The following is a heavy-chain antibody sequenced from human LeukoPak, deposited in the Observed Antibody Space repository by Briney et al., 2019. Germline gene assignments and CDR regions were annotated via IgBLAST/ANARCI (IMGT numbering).Heavy chain of an antibody. D-gene: IGHD2-2*01. CDR2: IIHIFDSP. J-gene: IGHJ4*02. Sequence: SVKVSCKTSGGTFTSDAISWVRQAPGQGLEWMGGIIHIFDSPNYAQKFQDRLTITTDESTTTAYMELSRLTSDDTAIYYCAVGIVPAAHLDHWGQGTLVTVSS. CDR3: AVGIVPAAHLDH. V-gene: IGHV1-69*05. CDR1: GGTFTSDA.